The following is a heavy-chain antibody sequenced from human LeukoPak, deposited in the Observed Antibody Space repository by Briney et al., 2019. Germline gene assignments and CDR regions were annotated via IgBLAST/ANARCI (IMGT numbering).Heavy chain of an antibody. CDR2: IRYDGSNK. Sequence: PGGSLRLSCAASGFTFSSYGMHWVRQAPGKGLEWVAFIRYDGSNKYYADSVKGRFTISRDNSKNTLYLQMNSLRAEDTAVYYCAKDRQWLDKTGIDYWGQGTLVTVSS. D-gene: IGHD6-19*01. V-gene: IGHV3-30*02. CDR1: GFTFSSYG. CDR3: AKDRQWLDKTGIDY. J-gene: IGHJ4*02.